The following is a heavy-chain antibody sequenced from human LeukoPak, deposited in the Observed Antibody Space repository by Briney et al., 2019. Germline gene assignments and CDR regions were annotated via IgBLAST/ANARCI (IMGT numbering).Heavy chain of an antibody. CDR2: ICGSGGCT. V-gene: IGHV3-23*01. J-gene: IGHJ4*02. CDR1: GFTFNTYA. CDR3: AKTTVGYSSGRYPGWPADC. D-gene: IGHD6-19*01. Sequence: GGSLRLSCEASGFTFNTYAIYWARQAPGKGLEWVSGICGSGGCTYYADTVKGRFTISRDNSKNTVYLQMNTLAADDTAVYYCAKTTVGYSSGRYPGWPADCWGQGTLVTVSS.